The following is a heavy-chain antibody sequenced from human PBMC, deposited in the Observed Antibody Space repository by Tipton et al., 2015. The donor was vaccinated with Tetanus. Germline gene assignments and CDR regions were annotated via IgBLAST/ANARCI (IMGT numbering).Heavy chain of an antibody. CDR2: ISGNSGYK. D-gene: IGHD2-8*01. V-gene: IGHV3-21*04. CDR1: GFTFKSYT. Sequence: SLRLSCVASGFTFKSYTLNWVRQAPGKGLEWVSSISGNSGYKYYADSVKGRFTVSRDNAENSVYLQMNSLRVEDTAVYYCAGPALLSTYGLDIWGQGTMVTVSS. CDR3: AGPALLSTYGLDI. J-gene: IGHJ3*02.